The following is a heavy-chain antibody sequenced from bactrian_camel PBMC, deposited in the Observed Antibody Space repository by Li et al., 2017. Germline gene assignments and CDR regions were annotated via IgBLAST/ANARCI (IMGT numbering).Heavy chain of an antibody. V-gene: IGHV3S68*01. CDR3: AEGRGSRGEHCYSLNY. Sequence: HVQLVESGGGSVQAGGSLRLSCAASGHTYCQFDMTWYRQAPGKEREFVSRIDSDGSTSYADSVKGRFTISQDVGKNTLYLQMNNLQPEDTATYYCAEGRGSRGEHCYSLNYWGQGTQVTVS. CDR1: GHTYCQFD. CDR2: IDSDGST. J-gene: IGHJ4*01. D-gene: IGHD6*01.